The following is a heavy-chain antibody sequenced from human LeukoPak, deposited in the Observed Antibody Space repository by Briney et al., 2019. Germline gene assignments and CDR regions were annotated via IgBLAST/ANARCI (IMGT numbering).Heavy chain of an antibody. CDR2: IYHSGST. J-gene: IGHJ3*02. CDR3: ARSLRGDAFDI. Sequence: SETLSLTCAVSGGSISSGGYSWSWIRQPPGTGLEWIGYIYHSGSTYYNPSLKSRVTISVDRSKNQFSLKLSSVTAADTAVYYCARSLRGDAFDIWGQGTMVTVSS. V-gene: IGHV4-30-2*01. D-gene: IGHD4-17*01. CDR1: GGSISSGGYS.